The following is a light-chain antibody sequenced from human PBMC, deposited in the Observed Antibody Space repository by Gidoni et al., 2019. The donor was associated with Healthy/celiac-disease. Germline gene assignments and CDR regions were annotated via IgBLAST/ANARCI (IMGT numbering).Light chain of an antibody. CDR1: QSISNY. J-gene: IGKJ1*01. CDR2: AAS. V-gene: IGKV1-39*01. Sequence: DIQMTQSPSSLSASVGDRVTITCRASQSISNYLNWYQQKPGKAPKLLIYAASSFQSGVPSRFSGSGSGTDFTLTISSLQPEDSATYYCQQSYSTLWTFGQGTKVEIK. CDR3: QQSYSTLWT.